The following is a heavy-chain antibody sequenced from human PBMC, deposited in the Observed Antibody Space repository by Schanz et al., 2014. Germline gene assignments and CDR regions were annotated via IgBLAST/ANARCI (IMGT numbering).Heavy chain of an antibody. J-gene: IGHJ4*02. CDR1: GYIFTDYH. Sequence: QVQLVQSGAEVKKPGASVKVSCKASGYIFTDYHMHWVRQAPGQGLEWMGRINPNSGGTNYAQKFQGRVTMTRDTSISTAYMELSSLRSDDTAVYYCARELRLEYYFDYWGQGTQVTVSS. D-gene: IGHD4-17*01. V-gene: IGHV1-2*02. CDR3: ARELRLEYYFDY. CDR2: INPNSGGT.